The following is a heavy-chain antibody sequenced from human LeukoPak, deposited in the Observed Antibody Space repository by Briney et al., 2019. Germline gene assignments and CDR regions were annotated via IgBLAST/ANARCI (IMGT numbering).Heavy chain of an antibody. CDR2: IYYSGST. J-gene: IGHJ4*02. CDR3: ARGDTAY. Sequence: SETLSLTCTVSGGSISSGDYYWSWIRQPPGKGLEWIGYIYYSGSTYYNPSLKSRVTMAVDTSKNQFSLKLSSVTAADTAVYYCARGDTAYWGQGTLVTVSS. D-gene: IGHD2-21*02. V-gene: IGHV4-30-4*01. CDR1: GGSISSGDYY.